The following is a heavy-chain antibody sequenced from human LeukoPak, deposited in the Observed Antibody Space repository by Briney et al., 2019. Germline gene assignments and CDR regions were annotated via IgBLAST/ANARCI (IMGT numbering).Heavy chain of an antibody. CDR2: IRYDGSNK. CDR1: GFTFSSYG. V-gene: IGHV3-30*02. D-gene: IGHD3-9*01. CDR3: AKVLSDYDILTGYYAEDY. J-gene: IGHJ4*02. Sequence: GGSLRLSCAASGFTFSSYGMHWVRQAPGKGLEWVAFIRYDGSNKYYADSVKGRFTISRDNSKNTLYLQMNSLRAEDTAVYYCAKVLSDYDILTGYYAEDYWGQGTLVTVSS.